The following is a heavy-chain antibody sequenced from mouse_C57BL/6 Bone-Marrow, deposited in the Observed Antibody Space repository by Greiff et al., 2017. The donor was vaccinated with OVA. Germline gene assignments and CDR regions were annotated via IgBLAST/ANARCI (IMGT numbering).Heavy chain of an antibody. Sequence: EVQLVESGGDLVKPGGSLKLSCAASGFTFSSYGMSWVRQTPDKRLEWVATISSGGSYTYYPDSVKGRFTISRDNAKNTLYLQMSSLKSEDTAMYYCARHEDYGSSPYYYAMDYWGQGTSVTVSS. J-gene: IGHJ4*01. CDR1: GFTFSSYG. CDR3: ARHEDYGSSPYYYAMDY. CDR2: ISSGGSYT. D-gene: IGHD1-1*01. V-gene: IGHV5-6*01.